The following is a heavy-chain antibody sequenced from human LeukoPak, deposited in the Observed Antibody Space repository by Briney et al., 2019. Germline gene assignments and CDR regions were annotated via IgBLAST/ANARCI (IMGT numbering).Heavy chain of an antibody. CDR2: IYTSGST. V-gene: IGHV4-4*07. J-gene: IGHJ4*02. CDR3: ARVLGNWGSSYFDY. Sequence: SETLSLTCTGSGGSISSYYWSWIRQPAGKGLEWIGRIYTSGSTNYNPSLKSRVTMSVDTSKNQFSLKLSSVTAADTAVYYCARVLGNWGSSYFDYWGQGTLVTVSS. D-gene: IGHD7-27*01. CDR1: GGSISSYY.